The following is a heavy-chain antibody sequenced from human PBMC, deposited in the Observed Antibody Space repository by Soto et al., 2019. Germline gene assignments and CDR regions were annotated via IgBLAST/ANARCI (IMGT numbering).Heavy chain of an antibody. CDR3: AKDTGLHDYISFFRRNAFDAI. CDR1: GFTFSSYA. V-gene: IGHV3-23*01. CDR2: ISGSGGST. J-gene: IGHJ3*02. D-gene: IGHD4-4*01. Sequence: EVQLLESGGGLVQPGGSLRLSCAASGFTFSSYAMSWVCQAPGKGLEWVSAISGSGGSTYYEDSVKGRFTISRANSKNTLYLQMTSLRAEDTAVYYCAKDTGLHDYISFFRRNAFDAIWGQGTMVTVSS.